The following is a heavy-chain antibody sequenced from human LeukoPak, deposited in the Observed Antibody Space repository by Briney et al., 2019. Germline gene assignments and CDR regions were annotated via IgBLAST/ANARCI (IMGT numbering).Heavy chain of an antibody. V-gene: IGHV4-30-4*08. CDR3: ARDFAEGDYGKFDY. D-gene: IGHD4/OR15-4a*01. Sequence: SETLSLTCTVSGDSISSTSYYWDWIRQPPGKGLEWIGYIYYSGSTYYNPSLKSRVTISVDTSKNQFSLKLSSVTAADTAVYYCARDFAEGDYGKFDYWGQGTLVTVSS. J-gene: IGHJ4*02. CDR2: IYYSGST. CDR1: GDSISSTSYY.